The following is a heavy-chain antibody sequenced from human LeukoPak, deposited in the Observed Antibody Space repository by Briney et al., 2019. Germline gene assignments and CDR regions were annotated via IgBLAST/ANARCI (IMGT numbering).Heavy chain of an antibody. Sequence: PGGSLRLSCAASGFIFSSNAMAWVRPAPGKGLEWVSAIGGNSDYAFYADSVKGRFTTSRDNSKNMLYLQMNSLRAEDTAVYYCAKVARGYSGYEEDYWGQGTLVTVSS. V-gene: IGHV3-23*01. CDR1: GFIFSSNA. J-gene: IGHJ4*02. CDR2: IGGNSDYA. CDR3: AKVARGYSGYEEDY. D-gene: IGHD5-12*01.